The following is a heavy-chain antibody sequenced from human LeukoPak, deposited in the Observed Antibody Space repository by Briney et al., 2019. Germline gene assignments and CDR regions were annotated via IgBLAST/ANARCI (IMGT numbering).Heavy chain of an antibody. CDR1: GGSISSSSYY. CDR3: ARDTYYYGSGSYDY. J-gene: IGHJ4*02. Sequence: SEALSLTCTVSGGSISSSSYYWGWIRQPPGKGLEWIGSIYYSGSTYYNPSLKSRVTISVDTSKNQFSLKLSSVTAADTAAYYCARDTYYYGSGSYDYWGQGTLVTVSS. V-gene: IGHV4-39*01. D-gene: IGHD3-10*01. CDR2: IYYSGST.